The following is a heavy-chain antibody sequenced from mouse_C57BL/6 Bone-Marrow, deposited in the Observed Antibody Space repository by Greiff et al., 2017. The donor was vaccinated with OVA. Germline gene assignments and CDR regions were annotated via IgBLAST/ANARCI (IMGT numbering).Heavy chain of an antibody. CDR1: GYTFTSYW. Sequence: QVHVKQPGAELVKPGASVKLSCKASGYTFTSYWMQWVKQRPGQGLEWIGEIDPSDSYTNYNQKFKGKATLTVDTSSSTAYMQLSSLTSEDSAVYYCARPSYYGRVPWYFDVWGTGTTVTVSS. D-gene: IGHD1-1*01. J-gene: IGHJ1*03. CDR2: IDPSDSYT. V-gene: IGHV1-50*01. CDR3: ARPSYYGRVPWYFDV.